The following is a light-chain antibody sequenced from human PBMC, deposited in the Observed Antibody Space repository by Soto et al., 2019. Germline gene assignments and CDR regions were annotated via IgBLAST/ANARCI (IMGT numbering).Light chain of an antibody. Sequence: QSALTQPPSVSGSPGQSVTISCTGTSSDVGAYNFVSWYQQYPGKAPKLMIYEVTKRPSGVPDRFSGSKSGNTASLTVSGLQADDEADYYCSSYAGSNNFVVFGGGTKVTVL. CDR2: EVT. J-gene: IGLJ2*01. CDR3: SSYAGSNNFVV. V-gene: IGLV2-8*01. CDR1: SSDVGAYNF.